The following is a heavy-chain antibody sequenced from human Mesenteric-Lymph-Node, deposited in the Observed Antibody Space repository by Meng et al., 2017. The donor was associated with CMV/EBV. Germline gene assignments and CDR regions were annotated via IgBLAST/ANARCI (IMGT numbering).Heavy chain of an antibody. CDR3: ATSPCTSSRCYTSYWYFDL. D-gene: IGHD2-2*02. CDR2: IIPGLGIT. Sequence: TFNSYIISWGRQAPGQGLEWMGGIIPGLGITNYAQKFQGRVTLTADESTRTAYMELSNLRSEDTAVFFCATSPCTSSRCYTSYWYFDLWGLGTLVTVSS. V-gene: IGHV1-69*02. J-gene: IGHJ2*01. CDR1: TFNSYI.